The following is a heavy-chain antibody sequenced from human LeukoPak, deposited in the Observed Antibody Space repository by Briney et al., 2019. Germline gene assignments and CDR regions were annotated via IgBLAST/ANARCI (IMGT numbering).Heavy chain of an antibody. V-gene: IGHV4-59*01. J-gene: IGHJ4*02. D-gene: IGHD3-10*01. CDR1: GGSISNYY. CDR3: ARAVGGDGSGSL. Sequence: SETLSLTCNVSGGSISNYYWSWIRQFPGKGLEWIGYISYSGSTNYNPSLKSRVTMSVDMSTSQISLKLSSVTAADTAVYYCARAVGGDGSGSLWGPGTLVTVSS. CDR2: ISYSGST.